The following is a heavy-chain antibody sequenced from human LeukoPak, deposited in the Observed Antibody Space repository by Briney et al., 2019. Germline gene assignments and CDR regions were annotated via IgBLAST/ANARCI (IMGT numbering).Heavy chain of an antibody. Sequence: GGSLRLSCAASGFTFSSYAMHWVRQAPGKGLEWVAVISYDGSNKYYADSVKGRFAISRDNSKNTLYLQMNSLRAEDTAVYYCARPGAQQLNYYYYYYMDVWGKGTTVTVSS. J-gene: IGHJ6*03. V-gene: IGHV3-30*09. CDR2: ISYDGSNK. CDR1: GFTFSSYA. D-gene: IGHD6-13*01. CDR3: ARPGAQQLNYYYYYYMDV.